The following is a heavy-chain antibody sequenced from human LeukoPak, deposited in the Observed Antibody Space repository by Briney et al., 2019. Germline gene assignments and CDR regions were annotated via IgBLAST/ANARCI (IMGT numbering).Heavy chain of an antibody. V-gene: IGHV1-18*01. CDR3: ARDGTSTDDY. J-gene: IGHJ4*02. CDR2: ISGNNDNP. CDR1: GYTFSNFG. Sequence: ASVKVSCKASGYTFSNFGINWVRQAPGQGLEWMGWISGNNDNPNYGQKFQGRSTLTTDSSTSTAYMELRNLRSDDTAVYYCARDGTSTDDYWGQGTLLTVSS. D-gene: IGHD2-2*01.